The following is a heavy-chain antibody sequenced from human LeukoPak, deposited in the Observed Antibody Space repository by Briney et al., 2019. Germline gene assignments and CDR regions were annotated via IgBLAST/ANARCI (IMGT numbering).Heavy chain of an antibody. CDR3: ASMVREVISTY. D-gene: IGHD3-10*01. CDR1: GGSISSYY. CDR2: IYYSGST. Sequence: SETLSLTCTVSGGSISSYYWSWIRQPPGKGLEWIGYIYYSGSTNYHPSLKSRATISVDTSKNQFSLKLSSVTAADTAVYYCASMVREVISTYWGQGTLVTVSS. V-gene: IGHV4-59*01. J-gene: IGHJ4*02.